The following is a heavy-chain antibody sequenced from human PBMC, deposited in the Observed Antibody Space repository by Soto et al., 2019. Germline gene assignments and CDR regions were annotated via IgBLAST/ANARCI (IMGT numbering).Heavy chain of an antibody. J-gene: IGHJ4*02. CDR3: ARDHHPVGCFDY. Sequence: TGGSLRLSCAASGFTFSSYGMHWVRQAPGKGLEWVAFISYSGSNIYYADSVKGRFTISRDNSKNTLYLQMNSLRDEDTAVYYCARDHHPVGCFDYWGQGTLVTVSS. CDR1: GFTFSSYG. CDR2: ISYSGSNI. D-gene: IGHD1-26*01. V-gene: IGHV3-30*03.